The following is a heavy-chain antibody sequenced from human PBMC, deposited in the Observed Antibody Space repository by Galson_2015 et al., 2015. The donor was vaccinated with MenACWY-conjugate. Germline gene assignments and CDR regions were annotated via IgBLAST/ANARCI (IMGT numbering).Heavy chain of an antibody. CDR1: GFTFSSYA. CDR3: AKGNGYCSSTSCENWFDP. V-gene: IGHV3-23*01. Sequence: SLRLSCAASGFTFSSYAMSWVRQAPGKRLEWVSAISGSGGSTYYADSVKGRFTISRDNSKNTLYLQMNSLRAEDTAVYYCAKGNGYCSSTSCENWFDPWGQGTLVTVSS. CDR2: ISGSGGST. D-gene: IGHD2-2*01. J-gene: IGHJ5*02.